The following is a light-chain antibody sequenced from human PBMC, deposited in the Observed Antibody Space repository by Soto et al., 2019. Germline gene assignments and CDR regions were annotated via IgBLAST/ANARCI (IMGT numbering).Light chain of an antibody. CDR3: QQRSNWPVT. V-gene: IGKV3-11*01. Sequence: EIVLTQSPATLSLSPGERATLSCRASQSVSSYLAWYQQKPGQAPRLLIYDASNRTTDIPARLSGSGSGTDFTLAISCPEPEDFAVYYCQQRSNWPVTFGPGTKVDIK. CDR1: QSVSSY. J-gene: IGKJ3*01. CDR2: DAS.